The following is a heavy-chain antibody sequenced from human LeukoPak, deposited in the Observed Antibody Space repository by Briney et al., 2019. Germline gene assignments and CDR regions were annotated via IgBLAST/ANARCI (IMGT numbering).Heavy chain of an antibody. CDR3: SRPRRDGYNSLDY. D-gene: IGHD5-24*01. V-gene: IGHV3-21*01. CDR2: ISSSSSYI. J-gene: IGHJ4*02. CDR1: GFTFSSYS. Sequence: GGSLRLSCAASGFTFSSYSMNWVRQAPGKGLEWVSSISSSSSYIYYADSVKGRFTISRDDAKNSLYLQMNSLRAEDTAVYYCSRPRRDGYNSLDYWGQGTLVTVSS.